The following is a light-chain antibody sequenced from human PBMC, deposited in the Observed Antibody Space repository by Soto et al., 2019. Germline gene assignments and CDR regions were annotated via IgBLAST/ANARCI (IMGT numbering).Light chain of an antibody. J-gene: IGKJ5*01. V-gene: IGKV3-20*01. Sequence: EILLTQSPGSLSVFPGERASLSCRASQTVNNRLAWYQQKAGQAPRLLISGASSRATGIPDRFSGSGSGTDFTLTISRLESDDFALYYCQQYAEGTPITFGQGTRLDIK. CDR1: QTVNNR. CDR2: GAS. CDR3: QQYAEGTPIT.